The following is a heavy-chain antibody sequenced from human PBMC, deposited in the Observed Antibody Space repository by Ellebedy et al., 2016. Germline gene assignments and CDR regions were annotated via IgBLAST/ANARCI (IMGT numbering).Heavy chain of an antibody. J-gene: IGHJ4*01. CDR3: AGGSYSSGSYVHFDY. CDR1: GGSISSGGYY. Sequence: SETLSLTCTVSGGSISSGGYYWSWIRQHPGKGLEWIGNVYYSGTTYYNPSLKSRVSMSVDTSRNQFSLKATSVTAADTAVYFCAGGSYSSGSYVHFDYWGHGILVTVSS. V-gene: IGHV4-31*03. D-gene: IGHD3-10*01. CDR2: VYYSGTT.